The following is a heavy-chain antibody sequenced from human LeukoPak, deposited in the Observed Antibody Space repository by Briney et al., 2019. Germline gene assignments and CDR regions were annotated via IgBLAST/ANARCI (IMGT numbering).Heavy chain of an antibody. J-gene: IGHJ4*02. CDR2: ISGGSAAI. Sequence: GGSLRLSCAASGFTFSSYEMNWVRQAPGTGLEWVSYISGGSAAIYYADSVKGRFTISRDNAKNSLYLQMNSLRDEDTAVYYCARDRGITMIVALGGYFDYWGQGTLVTVSS. D-gene: IGHD3-22*01. CDR1: GFTFSSYE. V-gene: IGHV3-48*02. CDR3: ARDRGITMIVALGGYFDY.